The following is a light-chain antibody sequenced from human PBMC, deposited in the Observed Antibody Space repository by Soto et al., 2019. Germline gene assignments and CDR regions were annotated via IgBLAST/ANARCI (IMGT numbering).Light chain of an antibody. CDR2: GAS. J-gene: IGKJ1*01. V-gene: IGKV3-15*01. CDR1: QYVHTS. Sequence: EIVMTQSPGTLSVSPGERVTVSCRASQYVHTSLAWYQQKSGQAPRLLIYGASIRAPGVPVRFSGSGSGTESTLTLDSRQSEGSAVYSWQQYNQWPPTWTFGQGTKVEI. CDR3: QQYNQWPPTWT.